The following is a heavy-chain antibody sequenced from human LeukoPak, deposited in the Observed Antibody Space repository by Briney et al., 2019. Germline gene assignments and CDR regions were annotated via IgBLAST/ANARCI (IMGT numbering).Heavy chain of an antibody. V-gene: IGHV1-69*13. CDR2: IIPIFGTA. CDR3: ASFYCSSTSCYLTFDY. CDR1: GGTFSSYA. J-gene: IGHJ4*02. D-gene: IGHD2-2*01. Sequence: ASVKVSCKASGGTFSSYAISWVRRAPGQGLEWMGGIIPIFGTANYAQKFQGRVTITADESTSTAYMELSSLRSEDTAVYYCASFYCSSTSCYLTFDYWGQGTLVTVSS.